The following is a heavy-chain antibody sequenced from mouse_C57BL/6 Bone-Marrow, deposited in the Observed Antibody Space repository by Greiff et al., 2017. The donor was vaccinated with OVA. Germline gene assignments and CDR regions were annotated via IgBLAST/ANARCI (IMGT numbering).Heavy chain of an antibody. CDR2: ISDGGSYT. CDR3: ARDVTTVVAHWYFDV. J-gene: IGHJ1*03. V-gene: IGHV5-4*01. D-gene: IGHD1-1*01. Sequence: EVHLVESGGGLVKPGGSLKLSCAASGFTFSSYAMSWVRQTPEKRLAWVATISDGGSYTYYPDNVKGRFTISRDNAKNNLYLQMSHLKSEDTAMYYCARDVTTVVAHWYFDVWGTGTTVTVSS. CDR1: GFTFSSYA.